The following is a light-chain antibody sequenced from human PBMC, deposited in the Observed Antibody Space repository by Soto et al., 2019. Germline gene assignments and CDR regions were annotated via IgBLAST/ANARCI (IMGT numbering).Light chain of an antibody. CDR3: QQYGKSVSIT. CDR1: QSVGRIF. J-gene: IGKJ5*01. CDR2: GAS. V-gene: IGKV3-20*01. Sequence: EVVLTQSPGTLSLSPGERATLSCRASQSVGRIFLAWFQQKPGQTPRLLIYGASNRATGIPDRFSGSGSGTDFTLTISRVGPEDFAVYYCQQYGKSVSITFGQGTRMEIK.